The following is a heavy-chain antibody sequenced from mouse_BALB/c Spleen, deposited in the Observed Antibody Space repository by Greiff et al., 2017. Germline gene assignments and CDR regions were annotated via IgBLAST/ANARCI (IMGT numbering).Heavy chain of an antibody. CDR1: GFTFSDYY. CDR2: ISDGGSYT. Sequence: EVKVVESGGGLVKPGGSLKLSCAASGFTFSDYYMYWVRQTPEKRLEWVATISDGGSYTYYPDSVKGRFTISRDNAKNNLYLQMSSLKSEDTAMYYCARDEGLRRGFAYWGQGTLVTVAA. D-gene: IGHD2-4*01. CDR3: ARDEGLRRGFAY. V-gene: IGHV5-4*02. J-gene: IGHJ3*01.